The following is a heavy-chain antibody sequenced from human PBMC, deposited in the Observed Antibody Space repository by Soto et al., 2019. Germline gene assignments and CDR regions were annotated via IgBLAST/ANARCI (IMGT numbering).Heavy chain of an antibody. V-gene: IGHV6-1*01. Sequence: SQTLSLTCAISGDSVSSNTAAWNWIRSSPSRGLEWLGRTYYRSNWRHDYAVSVKSRITVNPDTSKNNFSLQLNPVTPDDTAVYYCARGVGGSGLDLWGQGTLVTVSS. J-gene: IGHJ5*02. CDR3: ARGVGGSGLDL. CDR2: TYYRSNWRH. D-gene: IGHD2-15*01. CDR1: GDSVSSNTAA.